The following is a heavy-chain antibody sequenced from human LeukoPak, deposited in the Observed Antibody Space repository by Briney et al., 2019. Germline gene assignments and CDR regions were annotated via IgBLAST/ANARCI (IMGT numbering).Heavy chain of an antibody. CDR1: GYTFSAFY. D-gene: IGHD1-14*01. V-gene: IGHV1-2*02. J-gene: IGHJ4*02. CDR2: INPDSGGS. Sequence: ASVKVSCNTSGYTFSAFYMHWVRQAPGQGPEWMGWINPDSGGSEYGQKFQGRVTFTSDTSSTTIYMEVRSLKSDDTAVYYCARDMTGGIWARATSFDHWGQGTLVTVSS. CDR3: ARDMTGGIWARATSFDH.